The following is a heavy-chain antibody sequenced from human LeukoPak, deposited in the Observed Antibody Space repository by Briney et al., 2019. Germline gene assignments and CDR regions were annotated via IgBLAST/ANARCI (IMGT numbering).Heavy chain of an antibody. CDR1: GASITNSF. CDR2: FYTTGTP. D-gene: IGHD3-10*01. J-gene: IGHJ6*03. V-gene: IGHV4-4*07. CDR3: SRDQDYSASGGSRTYYFYMDV. Sequence: SETLSLTCTVSGASITNSFWSWIRQPAGKGLEWIGRFYTTGTPTYNPSLKSRVTMSADTPQNQLSLKLSSVTAADTAVYYCSRDQDYSASGGSRTYYFYMDVWGKGTTVTVSS.